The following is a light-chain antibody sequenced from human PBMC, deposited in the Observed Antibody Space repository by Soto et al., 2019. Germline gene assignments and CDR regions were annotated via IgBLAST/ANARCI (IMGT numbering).Light chain of an antibody. CDR3: GTWDSSLSAVV. V-gene: IGLV1-51*02. J-gene: IGLJ2*01. CDR2: ENN. CDR1: SSNIGNNY. Sequence: QSVLTQPPSVSAAPGQKVTISCSGSSSNIGNNYVSWYQELPGTAPELLIYENNKRPSGIPDRFSGSKSGTSATLGISGLQTGGEADYYCGTWDSSLSAVVFGGGTKLTVL.